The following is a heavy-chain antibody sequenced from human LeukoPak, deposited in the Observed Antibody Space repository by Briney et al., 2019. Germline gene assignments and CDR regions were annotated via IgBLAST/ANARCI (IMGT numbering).Heavy chain of an antibody. CDR1: GFTFSSYA. Sequence: PGGSLRLSCAASGFTFSSYAMSWVRQAPGKGLEWVSAISGSGGSTYYADSVKGRFTISRDNSKNTLYLQMNSLRAEDTAVYYCAKTIIEWRSDYWGLSRSNWFDPWGQGTLVTVSS. D-gene: IGHD4-17*01. CDR2: ISGSGGST. J-gene: IGHJ5*02. V-gene: IGHV3-23*01. CDR3: AKTIIEWRSDYWGLSRSNWFDP.